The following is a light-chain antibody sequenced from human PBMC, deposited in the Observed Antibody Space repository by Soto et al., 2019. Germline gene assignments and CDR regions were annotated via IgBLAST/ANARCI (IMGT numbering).Light chain of an antibody. CDR3: QHYGSSSYT. CDR2: GAS. V-gene: IGKV3-20*01. J-gene: IGKJ2*01. Sequence: EIVLTQSPGTLSLSPGERATLSCRASQSVSSSYLAWYQQKPGQAPRLLIHGASSRATGIPDRFSGSGSGTEFTLTISRLEPEDFAVYYCQHYGSSSYTFGQGTKLEIK. CDR1: QSVSSSY.